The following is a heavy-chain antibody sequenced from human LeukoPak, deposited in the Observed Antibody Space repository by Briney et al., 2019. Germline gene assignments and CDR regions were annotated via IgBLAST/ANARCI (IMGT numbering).Heavy chain of an antibody. CDR1: GFTFSSYA. Sequence: GGSLRLSCAASGFTFSSYAMHWVRPAPGKGLEWVAVISYDGSNKYYADSVKGRFTISRENSKNTLYLQMNSLRAEDTAVYYCARDGCSSTSCYVPSPYWGQGTVVTVSS. D-gene: IGHD2-2*01. J-gene: IGHJ4*02. CDR3: ARDGCSSTSCYVPSPY. V-gene: IGHV3-30*04. CDR2: ISYDGSNK.